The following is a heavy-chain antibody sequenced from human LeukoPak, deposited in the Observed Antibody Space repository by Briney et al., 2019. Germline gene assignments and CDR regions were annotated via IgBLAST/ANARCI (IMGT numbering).Heavy chain of an antibody. CDR1: GFPFSTYG. CDR3: AKRVAYSSTWAYFDY. Sequence: GGSLRLSCAASGFPFSTYGMNWVRQAPGKGLEWVSSISDSGGNTYYADSVKGRFSISRDNSKNTVSLQMNSLRAEDTAVYYCAKRVAYSSTWAYFDYWGQGTLVTVSS. V-gene: IGHV3-23*01. D-gene: IGHD6-13*01. CDR2: ISDSGGNT. J-gene: IGHJ4*02.